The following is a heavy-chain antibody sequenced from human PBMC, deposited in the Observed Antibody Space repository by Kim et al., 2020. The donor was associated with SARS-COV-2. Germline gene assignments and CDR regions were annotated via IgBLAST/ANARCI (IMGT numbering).Heavy chain of an antibody. CDR1: GGSISSSSYY. J-gene: IGHJ5*02. Sequence: SETLSLTCTVSGGSISSSSYYWGWIRQPPGKGLEWIGSIYYSGSTYYNPSLKSRVTISVDTSNNQFSLKLSSVTAADTAVYYCARGQQLPPIEWFDPWGQGTLVRVAS. V-gene: IGHV4-39*01. D-gene: IGHD6-13*01. CDR3: ARGQQLPPIEWFDP. CDR2: IYYSGST.